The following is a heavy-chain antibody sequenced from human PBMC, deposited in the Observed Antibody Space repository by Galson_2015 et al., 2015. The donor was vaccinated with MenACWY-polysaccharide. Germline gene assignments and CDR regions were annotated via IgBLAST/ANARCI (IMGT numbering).Heavy chain of an antibody. CDR2: IISKVGGGTT. D-gene: IGHD1-14*01. V-gene: IGHV3-15*01. CDR1: GFTFSTVW. Sequence: SLRLSCAASGFTFSTVWMGWVRQAPGKGLEWVGRIISKVGGGTTDYAAPVKGRFTISRDDSRATVYLHLNSLQTEDTAVYYCATHHTESALGDWGQGTLVTVSS. J-gene: IGHJ4*02. CDR3: ATHHTESALGD.